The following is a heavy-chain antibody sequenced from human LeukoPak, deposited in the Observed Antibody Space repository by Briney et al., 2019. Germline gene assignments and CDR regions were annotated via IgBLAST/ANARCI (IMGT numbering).Heavy chain of an antibody. Sequence: KPSETLSLTCAVYGGSFSGYYWSWIRQPPGKGLEWIGEINHSGSTNYNPSLKSRVTISVDTSKNQFSLKLSSVTAADTAVYYCARDRSDSSGWSFGFDYWGQGTLVTVSS. CDR2: INHSGST. CDR1: GGSFSGYY. J-gene: IGHJ4*02. D-gene: IGHD6-19*01. V-gene: IGHV4-34*01. CDR3: ARDRSDSSGWSFGFDY.